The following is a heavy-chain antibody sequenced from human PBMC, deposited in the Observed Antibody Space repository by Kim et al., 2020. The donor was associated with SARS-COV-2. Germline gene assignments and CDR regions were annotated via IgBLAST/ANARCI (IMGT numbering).Heavy chain of an antibody. D-gene: IGHD3-16*01. CDR3: ARGGGTVGAYYFDY. V-gene: IGHV4-59*13. CDR2: IYYSGST. J-gene: IGHJ4*02. Sequence: SETLSLTCTVSGGSISSYYWSWIRQPPGKGLEWIGYIYYSGSTNYNPSLKSRVTISVDTSKNQFSLKLSSVTAADTAVYYCARGGGTVGAYYFDYWGQGTLVTVSS. CDR1: GGSISSYY.